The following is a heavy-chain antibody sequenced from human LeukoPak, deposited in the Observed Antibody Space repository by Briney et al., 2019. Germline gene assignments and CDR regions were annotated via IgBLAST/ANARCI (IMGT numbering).Heavy chain of an antibody. D-gene: IGHD6-19*01. V-gene: IGHV1-69*13. CDR1: GGTFTSYA. CDR3: ARVVSPGIAVAGTFYYYYYMDV. Sequence: SVKVSCKASGGTFTSYAISWVRQAPGQGLEWMGGIIPIFGTANYAQKFQGRVTITADESTSTAYMELRSLRSDDTAVYYCARVVSPGIAVAGTFYYYYYMDVWGKGTTVTVSS. J-gene: IGHJ6*03. CDR2: IIPIFGTA.